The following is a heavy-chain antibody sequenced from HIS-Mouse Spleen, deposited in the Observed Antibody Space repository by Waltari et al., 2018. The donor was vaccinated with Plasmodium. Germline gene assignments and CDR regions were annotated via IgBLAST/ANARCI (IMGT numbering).Heavy chain of an antibody. CDR2: IKQDGSEK. J-gene: IGHJ2*01. Sequence: EVQLVESGGGLVQPGGSLRLSCAASGFTFRNYWMSWVRQAPGKGLEWVANIKQDGSEKYYVDSVKGRFTISRDNAKNSLYLQMNSLRAEDTAVYYCASSWYWYFDLWGRGTLVTVSS. CDR3: ASSWYWYFDL. D-gene: IGHD6-13*01. V-gene: IGHV3-7*01. CDR1: GFTFRNYW.